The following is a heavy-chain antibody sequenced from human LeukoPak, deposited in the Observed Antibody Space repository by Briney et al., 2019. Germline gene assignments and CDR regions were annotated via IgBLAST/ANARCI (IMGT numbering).Heavy chain of an antibody. V-gene: IGHV4-39*01. CDR1: GGSISSSSYY. CDR2: IYYSGTA. D-gene: IGHD2-2*02. J-gene: IGHJ4*02. Sequence: SETLSLTCTVSGGSISSSSYYWGWIRQPPGKGLEWIGSIYYSGTANYNPSLKSRVTISLDTSKNQFSLDLSSVTAADTAMYYCASHGASTRIEVAIPFWYFDDWGQGGLVTVSS. CDR3: ASHGASTRIEVAIPFWYFDD.